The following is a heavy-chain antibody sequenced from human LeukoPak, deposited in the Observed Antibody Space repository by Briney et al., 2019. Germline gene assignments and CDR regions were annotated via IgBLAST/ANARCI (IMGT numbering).Heavy chain of an antibody. V-gene: IGHV4-39*01. Sequence: PSETLSLTCTVSGGSIGSYYWGWIRQPPGKGLEWIGSIYYSGSTYYNPSLKSRVTIPVDTSKNQFSLKLSSVTAADTAVYYCASGTYYYGSGSYSYYYYYYMDVWGKGTTVTISS. D-gene: IGHD3-10*01. CDR2: IYYSGST. J-gene: IGHJ6*03. CDR3: ASGTYYYGSGSYSYYYYYYMDV. CDR1: GGSIGSYY.